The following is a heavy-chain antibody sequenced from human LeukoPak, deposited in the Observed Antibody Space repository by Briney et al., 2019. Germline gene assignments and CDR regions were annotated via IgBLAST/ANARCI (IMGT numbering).Heavy chain of an antibody. D-gene: IGHD2-2*02. J-gene: IGHJ5*02. CDR2: INPNSGGT. V-gene: IGHV1-2*02. CDR3: ARVDTVVVPAGITWFDP. Sequence: AASVKVSCKASGYTFTGYYTHWVRQAPGQGLEWMGWINPNSGGTNYAQKFQGRVTMSRDTSISTAYMELSRLRSDDTAVYYCARVDTVVVPAGITWFDPWGQGTLVTVSS. CDR1: GYTFTGYY.